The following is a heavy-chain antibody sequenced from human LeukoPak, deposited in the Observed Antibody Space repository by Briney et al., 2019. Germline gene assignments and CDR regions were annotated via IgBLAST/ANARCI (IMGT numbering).Heavy chain of an antibody. CDR1: GGSISSGGYY. CDR2: IYYSGST. CDR3: ARDGYGDYVLDY. Sequence: PSQTLSLTCTVSGGSISSGGYYWSWIRQHPGKGLEWIGYIYYSGSTYYNPSLKSRVTISVDTSKNQFSLKLSSVTAADTAVYYCARDGYGDYVLDYWGLGTLVTVSS. V-gene: IGHV4-31*03. D-gene: IGHD4-17*01. J-gene: IGHJ4*02.